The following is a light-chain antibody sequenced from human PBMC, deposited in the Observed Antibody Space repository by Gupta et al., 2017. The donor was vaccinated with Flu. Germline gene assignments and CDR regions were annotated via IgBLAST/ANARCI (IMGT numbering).Light chain of an antibody. CDR3: QQDGSSPWT. CDR2: GAS. CDR1: QNVSSRY. Sequence: EIVLTQSPGPLSLSPGERATLSCRASQNVSSRYFAWYQQKPGQAPRLLMYGASSRANGIPDRFSGRGCAKDLTPTISRLEPEDFAVYYCQQDGSSPWTFGQGTKVEI. V-gene: IGKV3-20*01. J-gene: IGKJ1*01.